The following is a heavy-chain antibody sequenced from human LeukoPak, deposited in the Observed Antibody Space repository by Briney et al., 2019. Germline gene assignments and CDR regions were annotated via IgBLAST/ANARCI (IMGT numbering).Heavy chain of an antibody. D-gene: IGHD3-22*01. CDR1: GGSIRSHY. CDR2: IYYSGST. CDR3: ARDRGDYDSSGYYGYFDY. Sequence: SETLSLTCTVPGGSIRSHYWSWIRQPPGKGLEWIGYIYYSGSTNYNPSLKSRVTISVDTSKNQFSLKLSSVTAADTAVYHCARDRGDYDSSGYYGYFDYWGQGALVTVSS. J-gene: IGHJ4*02. V-gene: IGHV4-59*11.